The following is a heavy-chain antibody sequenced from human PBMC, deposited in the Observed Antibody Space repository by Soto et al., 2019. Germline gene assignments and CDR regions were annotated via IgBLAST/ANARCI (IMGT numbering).Heavy chain of an antibody. CDR2: IYYSGST. CDR3: ARAYGGFDNGLDV. D-gene: IGHD5-12*01. CDR1: GDSIRSYY. J-gene: IGHJ6*02. V-gene: IGHV4-59*01. Sequence: SETLSLTCTVSGDSIRSYYWTWIRQPPGKGLELIGYIYYSGSTRYNPSLKSRVTISVDMSKNQFSLKLSSVIAADTAVYYCARAYGGFDNGLDVWGQGAAVTVSS.